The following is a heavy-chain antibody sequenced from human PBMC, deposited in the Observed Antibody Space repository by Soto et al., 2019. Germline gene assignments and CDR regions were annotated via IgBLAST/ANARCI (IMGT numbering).Heavy chain of an antibody. J-gene: IGHJ6*02. CDR2: IDPSDSYP. D-gene: IGHD1-26*01. V-gene: IGHV5-10-1*01. CDR3: AGSSIVGATTGYDYGIDG. CDR1: GYSFTSYW. Sequence: GESLKISCKGSGYSFTSYWISWVRQMPGKGPEWMGRIDPSDSYPNYSLYFPGHVTISADKSSSNAYLQWGSLNASDTAMYYCAGSSIVGATTGYDYGIDGGGQGTTDTVCS.